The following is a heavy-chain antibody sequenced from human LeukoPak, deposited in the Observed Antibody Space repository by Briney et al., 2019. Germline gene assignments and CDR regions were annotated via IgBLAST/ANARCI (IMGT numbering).Heavy chain of an antibody. D-gene: IGHD5-24*01. CDR2: IYYSGST. CDR1: GGSISSGDYY. V-gene: IGHV4-30-4*01. J-gene: IGHJ5*02. Sequence: SETLSLTCTVSGGSISSGDYYWSWIRQPPGKGLEWIGYIYYSGSTYYNPSLKSRVTISVDTSKNQFSLKLSFVTAADTAVYYCARVADGSSWFDPWGQGTLVTVSS. CDR3: ARVADGSSWFDP.